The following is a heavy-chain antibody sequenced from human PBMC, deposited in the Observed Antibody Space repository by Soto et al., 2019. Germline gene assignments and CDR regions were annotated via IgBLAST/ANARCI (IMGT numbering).Heavy chain of an antibody. D-gene: IGHD6-19*01. J-gene: IGHJ5*02. Sequence: SVKVSCKASGGTFSSYAISWVRQAPGQGFDWMGGIIPIFGTANYAQKFQGRVTITADKSTSTAYMELSSLRSEDTAVYYCARFIHAPVAGTPPWFDPWGQGTLVTVSS. CDR1: GGTFSSYA. CDR3: ARFIHAPVAGTPPWFDP. V-gene: IGHV1-69*06. CDR2: IIPIFGTA.